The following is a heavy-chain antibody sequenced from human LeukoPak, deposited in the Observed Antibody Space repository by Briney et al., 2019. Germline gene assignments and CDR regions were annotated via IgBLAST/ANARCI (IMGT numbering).Heavy chain of an antibody. Sequence: SETLSLTCTVSGGSISPYYWSWIRQPPGKGLEWIGYIFYTGSTSYNPSLRSRVTISIDASNQFSLKLSSVTAADTAVYYCARGRNYYGSGSHNSYYFDYWGQGTLVTVSS. D-gene: IGHD3-10*01. CDR3: ARGRNYYGSGSHNSYYFDY. J-gene: IGHJ4*02. V-gene: IGHV4-59*12. CDR1: GGSISPYY. CDR2: IFYTGST.